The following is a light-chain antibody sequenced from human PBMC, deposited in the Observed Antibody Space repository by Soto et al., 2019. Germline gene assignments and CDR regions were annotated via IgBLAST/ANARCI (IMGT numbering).Light chain of an antibody. V-gene: IGLV2-14*01. CDR1: SSDVGGYKY. Sequence: QSVLTQPASVSGSPGQTITISCTGTSSDVGGYKYVSWFQQHPGKAPKLIIYEVSNRPSGVSHRFSGSKSGSTPSLTISGLQAEDEADYYCASFTSSSTWVFGGGTKVTVL. CDR3: ASFTSSSTWV. J-gene: IGLJ3*02. CDR2: EVS.